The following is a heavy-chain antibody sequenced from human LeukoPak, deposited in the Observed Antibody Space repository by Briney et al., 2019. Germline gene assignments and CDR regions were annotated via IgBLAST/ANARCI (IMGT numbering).Heavy chain of an antibody. D-gene: IGHD3-22*01. V-gene: IGHV4-34*01. J-gene: IGHJ6*03. CDR2: INPSGSH. CDR1: GGTFSGYY. CDR3: ARGRQEISMILVVMTGVSYYLDV. Sequence: SETLSLTCAVYGGTFSGYYWTWIRQSPGKGLEWIGEINPSGSHYYNPSLKSRLTISRDTSKNQFSLRLSSVTAADTAVYYCARGRQEISMILVVMTGVSYYLDVWGKGATVTVS.